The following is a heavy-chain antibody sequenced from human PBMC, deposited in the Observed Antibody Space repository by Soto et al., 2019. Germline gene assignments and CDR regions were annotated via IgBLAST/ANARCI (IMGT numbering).Heavy chain of an antibody. CDR3: ARVPNYYESGRSTGDY. CDR2: IYYSGST. J-gene: IGHJ4*02. CDR1: GGSVSSGRYY. D-gene: IGHD3-22*01. Sequence: QVQLQESGPGLVKPSETLSLTCTVSGGSVSSGRYYWSWIRQPPGRGLEWIGYIYYSGSTNYNPSLNSRVTMSIDTSKNQFSLKLTSVTAADTAVYYCARVPNYYESGRSTGDYWGQGTLVTVSS. V-gene: IGHV4-61*01.